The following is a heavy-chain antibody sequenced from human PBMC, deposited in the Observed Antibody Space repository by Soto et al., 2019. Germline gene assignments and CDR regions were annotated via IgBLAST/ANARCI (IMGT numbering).Heavy chain of an antibody. CDR3: ARAECSSPDCLTAYYSYGLDV. J-gene: IGHJ6*02. V-gene: IGHV3-48*03. Sequence: GGSLRLSCAASGFTFSNFEMHWVRQAPGKGLEWVSYINTAGSTKYYAESVKGRYTISRDNARNSLFLQMNSLRAEDTAVYYCARAECSSPDCLTAYYSYGLDVWGQGSTVTVSS. D-gene: IGHD3-9*01. CDR1: GFTFSNFE. CDR2: INTAGSTK.